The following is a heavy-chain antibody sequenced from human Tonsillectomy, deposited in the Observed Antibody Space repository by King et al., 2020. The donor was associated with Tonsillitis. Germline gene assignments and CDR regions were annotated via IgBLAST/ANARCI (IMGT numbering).Heavy chain of an antibody. CDR2: IYNSGST. D-gene: IGHD3-16*02. J-gene: IGHJ6*03. CDR1: GGSLTSYY. CDR3: AGTPWNPLYHMDV. V-gene: IGHV4-59*03. Sequence: VQLQESGPGLVKPSETLSLTCTVSGGSLTSYYWSWIRQPPGKGLEWIGDIYNSGSTNYNPSLKSRVTISVDTSKNQFSLKLNSVTAADTAVYYCAGTPWNPLYHMDVWGKGTTVTVSS.